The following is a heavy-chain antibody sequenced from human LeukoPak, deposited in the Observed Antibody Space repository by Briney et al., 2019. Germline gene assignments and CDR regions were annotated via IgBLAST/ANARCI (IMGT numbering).Heavy chain of an antibody. J-gene: IGHJ3*02. CDR3: ARDLGGVDI. CDR1: GFTFSSYG. D-gene: IGHD2-8*02. Sequence: PGRSLRLSCAASGFTFSSYGMHWVRQAPGKGLEWVSVIYSGGGSTYYADSVKGRFIISRDNSKNTLYLQMNSLRAEDTAVYYCARDLGGVDIWGQGTMVTVSS. CDR2: IYSGGGST. V-gene: IGHV3-NL1*01.